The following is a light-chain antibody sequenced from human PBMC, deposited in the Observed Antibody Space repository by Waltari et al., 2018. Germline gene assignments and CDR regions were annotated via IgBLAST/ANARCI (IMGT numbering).Light chain of an antibody. V-gene: IGLV2-14*01. CDR3: LSYTTINTWV. CDR2: EDT. J-gene: IGLJ3*02. CDR1: SGDIGAFNR. Sequence: QSALTQPASVSGSPGQSLTISCSGTSGDIGAFNRVSWYQQFAGKAPRLLIYEDTLRPSGISDRFSGAQSGDTASLTISGLQAEDEADYFCLSYTTINTWVFGGGTKVTVL.